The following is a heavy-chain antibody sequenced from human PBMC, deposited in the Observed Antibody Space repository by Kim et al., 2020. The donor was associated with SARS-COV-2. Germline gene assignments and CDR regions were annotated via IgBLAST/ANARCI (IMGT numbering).Heavy chain of an antibody. Sequence: SQTLSLTCAISGDSVSSNSAAWNWMRQSPSRGLEWLGRTYYRSKWSYDYAVSVKSRVTINPDTSKNQFSLQLNSVTSEDTAVYYCARYISATRAFDIWGKGTMVTVSS. CDR2: TYYRSKWSY. CDR1: GDSVSSNSAA. D-gene: IGHD2-15*01. V-gene: IGHV6-1*01. J-gene: IGHJ3*02. CDR3: ARYISATRAFDI.